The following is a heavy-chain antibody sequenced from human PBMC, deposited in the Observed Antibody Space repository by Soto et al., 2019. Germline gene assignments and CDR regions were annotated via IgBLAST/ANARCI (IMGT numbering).Heavy chain of an antibody. CDR1: GGSISSYY. D-gene: IGHD5-12*01. Sequence: LSLTCTVSGGSISSYYWSWIRQPPGKGLEWIGYIYYSGSTNYNPSLKSRVTISVDTSKNQFSLKLSSVTAADTAVYYCARVTEWLQPDYWGQGTLVTVSS. V-gene: IGHV4-59*01. CDR2: IYYSGST. J-gene: IGHJ4*02. CDR3: ARVTEWLQPDY.